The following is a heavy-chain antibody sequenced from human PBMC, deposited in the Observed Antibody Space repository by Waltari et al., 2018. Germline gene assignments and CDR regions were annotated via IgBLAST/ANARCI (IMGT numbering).Heavy chain of an antibody. J-gene: IGHJ4*02. CDR2: INDDGTKE. CDR3: ARSGLVSAFDY. V-gene: IGHV3-7*01. Sequence: EVQLVESGGGLVQPGGSLRLSCVASGFDFHGYWMGWFRQAPGKGLGWVANINDDGTKEFYVESLKGRVTISRDNAKNSVYLQTTSLRAEDTALYYCARSGLVSAFDYWGQGSLVTVAS. D-gene: IGHD3-9*01. CDR1: GFDFHGYW.